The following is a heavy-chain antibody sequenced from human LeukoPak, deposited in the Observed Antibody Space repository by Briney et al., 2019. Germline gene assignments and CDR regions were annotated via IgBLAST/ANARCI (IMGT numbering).Heavy chain of an antibody. CDR2: IYPSDSDT. D-gene: IGHD5-18*01. V-gene: IGHV5-51*01. J-gene: IGHJ6*02. Sequence: GESLKISCKGSGYRFTSYWIGWVRQMPGEGLEWMGIIYPSDSDTRYSPSFQGQVTISADKSISTAYLQWSSLKASDTAMYYCARRGYIYGYNYYYGMDVWGQGTTVTVSS. CDR3: ARRGYIYGYNYYYGMDV. CDR1: GYRFTSYW.